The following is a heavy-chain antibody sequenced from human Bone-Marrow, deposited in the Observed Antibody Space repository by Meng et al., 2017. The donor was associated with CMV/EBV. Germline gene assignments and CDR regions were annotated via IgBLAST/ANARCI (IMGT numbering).Heavy chain of an antibody. CDR2: IYYSGST. CDR3: ARVSTGTTLVDY. D-gene: IGHD1-7*01. V-gene: IGHV4-39*07. Sequence: SETLSLTCTVSGGSISSSSYYWGWIRQPPGKGLEWIGSIYYSGSTYYNPSLKSRVTISVDTSKNQFSLKLSSVTAADTAVYYCARVSTGTTLVDYWGQGTLVTVSS. J-gene: IGHJ4*02. CDR1: GGSISSSSYY.